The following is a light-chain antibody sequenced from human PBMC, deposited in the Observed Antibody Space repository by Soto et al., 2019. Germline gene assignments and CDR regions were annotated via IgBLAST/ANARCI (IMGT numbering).Light chain of an antibody. Sequence: DIQMTQSPSSLSASVGDRVTITCRASQGISNYLAWNQQKRGKVPKVLIYAASTLQSGVPSRFSGNGSGTDFTLTISSLQSEDGATYYCQKYGGAPYTFGPGTKVDIK. J-gene: IGKJ3*01. CDR2: AAS. V-gene: IGKV1-27*01. CDR3: QKYGGAPYT. CDR1: QGISNY.